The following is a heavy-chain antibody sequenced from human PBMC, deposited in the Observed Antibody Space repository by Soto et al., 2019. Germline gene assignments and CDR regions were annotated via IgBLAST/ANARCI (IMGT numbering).Heavy chain of an antibody. V-gene: IGHV1-24*01. CDR1: GYTLTELS. CDR3: TTGLSNGYYNFDY. J-gene: IGHJ4*02. D-gene: IGHD3-22*01. CDR2: FDPEDGET. Sequence: ASVKVSCKVSGYTLTELSMHWVRQAPGKGLEWMGGFDPEDGETTYAQKFQGRITISRDHSKDTLYLRMNSLKTEDTAVYYCTTGLSNGYYNFDYWGQGTPVTVSS.